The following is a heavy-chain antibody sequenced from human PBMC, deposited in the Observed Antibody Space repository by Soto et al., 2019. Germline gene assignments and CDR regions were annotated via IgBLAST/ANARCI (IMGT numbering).Heavy chain of an antibody. D-gene: IGHD3-10*01. CDR2: IYHSGST. CDR1: GGSISSSNW. V-gene: IGHV4-4*02. J-gene: IGHJ6*02. Sequence: SETLSLTCAVSGGSISSSNWWSWVRQPPGKGLEWIGEIYHSGSTNYNPSLKSRVTISVDKSKNQFSLKLSSVTAADTAVYYCARGVTMVRGVIVAYYYYYGMDVWGQGTTVTVSS. CDR3: ARGVTMVRGVIVAYYYYYGMDV.